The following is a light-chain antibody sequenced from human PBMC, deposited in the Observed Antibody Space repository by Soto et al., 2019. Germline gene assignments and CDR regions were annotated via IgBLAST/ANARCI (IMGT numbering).Light chain of an antibody. V-gene: IGKV1-5*01. CDR1: QSIRHY. CDR3: QHHNSYSQT. J-gene: IGKJ1*01. CDR2: GPS. Sequence: DIQMTQSPPTLSASVGDRVTITCRASQSIRHYLAWNQQRPGKAPKLLIYGPSTLQSGVPSRFSGSGSGTEFTLTISSLQPDDFGTYFCQHHNSYSQTFGQGTKVEIK.